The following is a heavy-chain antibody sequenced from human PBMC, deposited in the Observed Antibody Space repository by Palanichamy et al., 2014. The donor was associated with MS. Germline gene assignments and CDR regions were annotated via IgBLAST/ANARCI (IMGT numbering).Heavy chain of an antibody. Sequence: EVQLVESGGGLVQPGGSLRLSCAASGFTFTKFWMTWVRQAPGKGLEWVANINIDGSEKNYVDSVRGRFTISRDNAENSLNLRMDSLRAEDTAVYYCARENWYLDYWGQGSLVTVSS. V-gene: IGHV3-7*01. CDR1: GFTFTKFW. D-gene: IGHD1-1*01. CDR2: INIDGSEK. CDR3: ARENWYLDY. J-gene: IGHJ4*02.